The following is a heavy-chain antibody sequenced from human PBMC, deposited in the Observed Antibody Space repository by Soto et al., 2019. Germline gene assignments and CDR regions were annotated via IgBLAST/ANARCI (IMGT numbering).Heavy chain of an antibody. CDR3: ARDGSYYYDSSGYQRERWFDP. CDR1: GGSISSYY. Sequence: SETLSLTCTVSGGSISSYYWSWIRQPAGKGLEWIGRIYTSGSTNYNPSLKSRVAMSVDTSKNQFSLKLSSVTAADTAVYYCARDGSYYYDSSGYQRERWFDPWGQGTLVTVSS. D-gene: IGHD3-22*01. CDR2: IYTSGST. V-gene: IGHV4-4*07. J-gene: IGHJ5*02.